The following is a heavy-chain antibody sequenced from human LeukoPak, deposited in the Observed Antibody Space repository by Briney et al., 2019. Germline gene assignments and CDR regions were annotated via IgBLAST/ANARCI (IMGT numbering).Heavy chain of an antibody. CDR3: AKSSDYYDSSGYFDY. CDR1: GFTFSSYW. Sequence: GGSLRLSCAASGFTFSSYWMHWVRQAPGKGLEWVSAISGSGGSTYYADSVKGRFTISRDNSKNTLYLQMNSLRAEDTAVYYCAKSSDYYDSSGYFDYWGQGTLVTVSS. V-gene: IGHV3-23*01. CDR2: ISGSGGST. J-gene: IGHJ4*02. D-gene: IGHD3-22*01.